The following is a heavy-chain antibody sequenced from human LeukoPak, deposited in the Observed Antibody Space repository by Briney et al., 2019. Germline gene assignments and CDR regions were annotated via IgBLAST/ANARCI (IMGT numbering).Heavy chain of an antibody. J-gene: IGHJ4*02. CDR2: INWNGGST. CDR3: ARPLGYYGSGSYRGAMFDY. D-gene: IGHD3-10*01. Sequence: PGGSLRLSCAASGFTFSDHYIDWVRQAPGKGLEWVSGINWNGGSTGYADSVKGRFTISRDNAKNSLYLQMNSLRAEDTALYYCARPLGYYGSGSYRGAMFDYWGQGTLVTVSS. CDR1: GFTFSDHY. V-gene: IGHV3-20*04.